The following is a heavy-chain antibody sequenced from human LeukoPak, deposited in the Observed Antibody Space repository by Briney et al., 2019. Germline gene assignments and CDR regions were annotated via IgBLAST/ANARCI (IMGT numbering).Heavy chain of an antibody. V-gene: IGHV1-69*13. J-gene: IGHJ6*03. CDR2: IIPIFGTA. CDR3: ARVRVPAAIDYYYYMDV. Sequence: SVKVSCKASGGTFSSYAISWVRQAPGQGLEWMGGIIPIFGTANYAQKFQGRVTITADESTSTAYMELSSLRSEDTAVYYCARVRVPAAIDYYYYMDVWGKGTTVTVSS. D-gene: IGHD2-2*01. CDR1: GGTFSSYA.